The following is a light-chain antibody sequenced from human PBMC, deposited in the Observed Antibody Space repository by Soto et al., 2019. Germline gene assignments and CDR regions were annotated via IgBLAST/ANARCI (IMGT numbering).Light chain of an antibody. CDR1: SSDIGGYNF. Sequence: QSVLTQPASVSGSPGQSITISCTGTSSDIGGYNFDSWYQQHPGKAPKLLIYDVRNRPSGVSNRFSGSKSGNTASLTISGPQAEDEACYYCNPYRTHSTYVFGTGTKVTVL. CDR3: NPYRTHSTYV. J-gene: IGLJ1*01. CDR2: DVR. V-gene: IGLV2-14*01.